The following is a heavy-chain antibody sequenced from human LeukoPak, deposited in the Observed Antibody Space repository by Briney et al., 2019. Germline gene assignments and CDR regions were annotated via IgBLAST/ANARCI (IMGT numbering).Heavy chain of an antibody. CDR3: AREGGDCGGECHIFDY. CDR1: GGSLSSGGYY. J-gene: IGHJ4*02. V-gene: IGHV4-61*02. CDR2: VYTSGST. Sequence: SQTLSLPCTVSGGSLSSGGYYWSWIRQPAGKGLEWIGRVYTSGSTNYNPSLKSRVTISVDTSKNQFSLKLSSVTAADTAVYYCAREGGDCGGECHIFDYWGQGALVTVSS. D-gene: IGHD2-21*01.